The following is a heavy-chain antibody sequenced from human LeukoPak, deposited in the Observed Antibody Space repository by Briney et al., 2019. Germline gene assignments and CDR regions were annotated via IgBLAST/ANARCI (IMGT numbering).Heavy chain of an antibody. D-gene: IGHD2-2*01. CDR3: AKDRVYGTSYYCFDY. CDR1: GFTVSSNY. Sequence: GGSLRLSCAASGFTVSSNYMSWVRQAPGKGLEWVSVIYNDGSTYYAGTTYYADSVKGRFTISRDNAKNSLYLQMNSLRAEDTAIYYCAKDRVYGTSYYCFDYWGQGTLVTVSS. V-gene: IGHV3-NL1*01. CDR2: IYNDGSTYYAGTT. J-gene: IGHJ4*02.